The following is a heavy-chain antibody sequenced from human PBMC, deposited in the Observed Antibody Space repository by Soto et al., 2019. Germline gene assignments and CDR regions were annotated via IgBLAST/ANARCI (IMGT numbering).Heavy chain of an antibody. J-gene: IGHJ4*02. V-gene: IGHV3-15*07. CDR1: GFTFSNAW. CDR2: IKSKTDGGTT. CDR3: TIYLVYYCDSSGYGGLGY. Sequence: GGSLRLSCAASGFTFSNAWMNWVRQAPGKGLEWVGRIKSKTDGGTTDYAAPVKGRFTISRDDSKNTLYLQMNSLKTEDTAVYYCTIYLVYYCDSSGYGGLGYWGQGTLVTVSS. D-gene: IGHD3-22*01.